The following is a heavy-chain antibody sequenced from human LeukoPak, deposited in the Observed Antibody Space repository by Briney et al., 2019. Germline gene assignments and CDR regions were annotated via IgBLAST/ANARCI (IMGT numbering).Heavy chain of an antibody. CDR1: GFTFSIYS. CDR2: ITSDSNTI. CDR3: ARGPPYAGGYYVGDY. D-gene: IGHD1-26*01. Sequence: GGSLRLSCAASGFTFSIYSMNWVRQAPGEGLEWVSYITSDSNTIYYADSVKGRFTISRDNAKNSLYLQMNNLRDEDTAIYYCARGPPYAGGYYVGDYWGQGILVTVSS. J-gene: IGHJ4*02. V-gene: IGHV3-48*02.